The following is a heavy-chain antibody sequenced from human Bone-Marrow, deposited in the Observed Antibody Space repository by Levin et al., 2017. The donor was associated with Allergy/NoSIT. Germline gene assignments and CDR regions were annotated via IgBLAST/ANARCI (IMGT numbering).Heavy chain of an antibody. V-gene: IGHV3-7*01. CDR2: IKKDASEK. CDR1: GFTFSSYW. CDR3: ASFGVANYYYSGMDG. Sequence: SCAASGFTFSSYWMSWVRQAPGKGLEWVANIKKDASEKYYVDSVKGRFTISRDNAKNSLYLQMNSLRAEDTAVYFCASFGVANYYYSGMDGWGQGTTVTVSS. J-gene: IGHJ6*02. D-gene: IGHD3-3*01.